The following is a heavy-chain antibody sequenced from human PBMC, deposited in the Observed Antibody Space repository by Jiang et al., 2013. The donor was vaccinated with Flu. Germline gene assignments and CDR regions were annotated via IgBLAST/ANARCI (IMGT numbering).Heavy chain of an antibody. J-gene: IGHJ4*02. V-gene: IGHV6-1*01. CDR3: ARARDGFFHY. CDR1: GDSVSSDRVT. D-gene: IGHD6-25*01. CDR2: TYYRSKWYN. Sequence: QTLSLTCAISGDSVSSDRVTWNWIRQSPSRGLEWLEGTYYRSKWYNDYAVSLKSRITINPDTSRNQFSLRLNSVTPDDTAVYFCARARDGFFHYWGQGTLVTVSS.